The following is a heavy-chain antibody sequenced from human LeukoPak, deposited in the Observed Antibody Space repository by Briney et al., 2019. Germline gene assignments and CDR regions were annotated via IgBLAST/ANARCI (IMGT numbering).Heavy chain of an antibody. CDR1: GFTVSSNY. Sequence: GGSLRLSCAASGFTVSSNYMSWVRQAPGKGLEWVSYISSSGSTIYYADSVKGRFTISRDNAKNSLYLQMNSLRAEDTAVYYCARTYSNYFDYWGQGTLVTVSS. CDR2: ISSSGSTI. D-gene: IGHD4-11*01. CDR3: ARTYSNYFDY. J-gene: IGHJ4*02. V-gene: IGHV3-11*01.